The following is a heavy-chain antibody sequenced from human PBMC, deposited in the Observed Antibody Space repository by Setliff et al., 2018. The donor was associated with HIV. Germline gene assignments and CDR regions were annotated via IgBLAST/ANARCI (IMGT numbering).Heavy chain of an antibody. CDR2: INHSGST. J-gene: IGHJ4*02. Sequence: SETLSLTCTVSGGSMNIHYWSWIRQPPGKGLEWIGEINHSGSTNYNPSLKSRVTISVDTSKKQFSLKLSSVTAADTAVYYCARRPYYFDYWGQGTLVTVSS. CDR3: ARRPYYFDY. CDR1: GGSMNIHY. V-gene: IGHV4-34*01.